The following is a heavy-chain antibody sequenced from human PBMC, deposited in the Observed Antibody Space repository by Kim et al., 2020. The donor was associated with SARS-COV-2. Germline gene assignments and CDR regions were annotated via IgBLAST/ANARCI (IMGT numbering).Heavy chain of an antibody. CDR3: ARDKSAAGTENYYYYYGMDV. V-gene: IGHV3-30*07. D-gene: IGHD6-13*01. Sequence: RFTISRDNSKNTLDLQMNSLRAEDTAVYYCARDKSAAGTENYYYYYGMDVWGQGTTVTVSS. J-gene: IGHJ6*02.